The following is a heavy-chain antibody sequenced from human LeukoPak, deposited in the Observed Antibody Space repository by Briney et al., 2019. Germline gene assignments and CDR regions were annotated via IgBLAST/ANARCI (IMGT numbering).Heavy chain of an antibody. CDR3: ARRTLGGSIPHDS. CDR1: GGSFSGFY. Sequence: SETLSLTCAVYGGSFSGFYWSWIRQPPGKGLEWHGEINHRGNTNYNPSLKSRVTFSVDTSKNQFSLTLTSVTAADTAMYYCARRTLGGSIPHDSWGQGTLVTVSS. J-gene: IGHJ4*02. V-gene: IGHV4-34*01. D-gene: IGHD3-10*01. CDR2: INHRGNT.